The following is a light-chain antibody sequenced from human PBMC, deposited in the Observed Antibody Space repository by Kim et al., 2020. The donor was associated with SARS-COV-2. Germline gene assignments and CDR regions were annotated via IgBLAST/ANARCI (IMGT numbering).Light chain of an antibody. J-gene: IGKJ2*01. CDR1: QSVDSK. Sequence: SPGKRATLSCRSRQSVDSKLAWYQQRPGQAPRLLIYAASTRATGIPARFSGSGSGTEFTLTISSLQSEDFALYYCQQYNTWPPVYTFGQGTKLEI. V-gene: IGKV3-15*01. CDR3: QQYNTWPPVYT. CDR2: AAS.